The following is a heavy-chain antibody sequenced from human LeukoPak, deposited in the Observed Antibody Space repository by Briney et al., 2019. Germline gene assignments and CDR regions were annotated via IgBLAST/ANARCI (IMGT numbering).Heavy chain of an antibody. CDR1: GFTFSNAW. Sequence: GSLRLSCAASGFTFSNAWMSWVRQPPGKGLEWIGEINHSGSTNYNPSLKSRVTISVDTSKNQFSLKLSSVTAADTAVYYCARGPRITMVRGANWLPMAYFQRWGQGTLVTVSS. J-gene: IGHJ1*01. CDR2: INHSGST. V-gene: IGHV4-34*01. CDR3: ARGPRITMVRGANWLPMAYFQR. D-gene: IGHD3-10*01.